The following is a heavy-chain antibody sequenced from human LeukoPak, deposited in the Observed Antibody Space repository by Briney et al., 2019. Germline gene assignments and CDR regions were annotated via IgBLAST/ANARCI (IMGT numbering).Heavy chain of an antibody. CDR3: VSPVFINF. D-gene: IGHD1-14*01. Sequence: GGSQRLSCSASGFPFSTLGMHWVRQAPGKGLEHVSTIGSDGDGTYYADSVKDKFIISRDNSKNAVYLQMSSLRPEDTAVYYCVSPVFINFWGQGTLVTVSS. J-gene: IGHJ4*01. V-gene: IGHV3-64D*06. CDR1: GFPFSTLG. CDR2: IGSDGDGT.